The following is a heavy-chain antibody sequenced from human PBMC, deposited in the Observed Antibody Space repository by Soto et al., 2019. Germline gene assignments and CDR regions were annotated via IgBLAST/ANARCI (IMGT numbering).Heavy chain of an antibody. J-gene: IGHJ6*02. CDR3: ARRRFGVRGVTTMDV. V-gene: IGHV4-59*11. Sequence: SETLSLTCSVSGGSISSHYWTWIWIRQLPGRGLEWVGYIYDSVKTKYNPSLKSRVTISVDTSKNQFSLQLSSVTAADTAVYYCARRRFGVRGVTTMDVWGPGTTVTVSS. CDR2: IYDSVKT. CDR1: GGSISSHY. D-gene: IGHD3-10*01.